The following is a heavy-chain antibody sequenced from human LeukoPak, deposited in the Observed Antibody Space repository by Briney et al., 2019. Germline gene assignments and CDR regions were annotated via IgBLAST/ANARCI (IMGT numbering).Heavy chain of an antibody. CDR3: ASASREAYSGYGVYFDY. CDR1: ELSVSSNY. Sequence: PGGSLRLSRAASELSVSSNYMTWVRQAPGKGLEWVSLIYGGGMTYYADSVRGRFTISRDISKNTLYLQMNTLRVEDTAVYYCASASREAYSGYGVYFDYWGQGTLVTVSS. V-gene: IGHV3-66*01. D-gene: IGHD5-12*01. J-gene: IGHJ4*02. CDR2: IYGGGMT.